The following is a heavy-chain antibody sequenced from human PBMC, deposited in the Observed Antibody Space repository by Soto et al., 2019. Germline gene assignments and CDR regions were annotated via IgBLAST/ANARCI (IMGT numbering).Heavy chain of an antibody. Sequence: GGSLRLSCAASGFTFSSYAMHWVRQAPGKGLEWVAVISYDGSNKYYADSVKGRFTISRDNSKNTLYLQMNSLRAEDTAVYYCARDSRDKNYYYYYGMDVWGQGTTVTVSS. J-gene: IGHJ6*02. V-gene: IGHV3-30-3*01. CDR3: ARDSRDKNYYYYYGMDV. CDR2: ISYDGSNK. CDR1: GFTFSSYA.